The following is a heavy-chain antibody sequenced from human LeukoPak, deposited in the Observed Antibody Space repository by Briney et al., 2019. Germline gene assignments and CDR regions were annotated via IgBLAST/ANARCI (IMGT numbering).Heavy chain of an antibody. Sequence: PGGSLRLSCAASGFTFSNYWMHWVRQAPGKGPVWVSRINTDGNITTYADSVKGRFSISRDNAKNALYLQMNSLRAEDTAVYYCVVGGSPGYWGQGTLVTVSS. CDR3: VVGGSPGY. V-gene: IGHV3-74*01. D-gene: IGHD2-15*01. CDR2: INTDGNIT. CDR1: GFTFSNYW. J-gene: IGHJ4*02.